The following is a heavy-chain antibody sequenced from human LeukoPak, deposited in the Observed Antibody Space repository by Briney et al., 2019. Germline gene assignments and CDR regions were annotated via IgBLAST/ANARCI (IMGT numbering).Heavy chain of an antibody. CDR2: INPNSGVT. CDR1: GDTFTGDY. J-gene: IGHJ4*02. D-gene: IGHD3-16*01. Sequence: EASVKVSCKASGDTFTGDYMHWVRQAPGQGLEWMGWINPNSGVTNYAQKFQGRVTMTRETSISTAYMELSRLRSDDTAVYYCAREGDYVWGSYDYWGQGNLVTVSS. CDR3: AREGDYVWGSYDY. V-gene: IGHV1-2*02.